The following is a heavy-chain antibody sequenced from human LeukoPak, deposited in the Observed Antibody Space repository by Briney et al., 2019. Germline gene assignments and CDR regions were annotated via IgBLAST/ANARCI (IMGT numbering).Heavy chain of an antibody. CDR1: GFTFSSYW. J-gene: IGHJ5*02. V-gene: IGHV3-7*04. D-gene: IGHD4-17*01. CDR2: IKQDGSEK. Sequence: PGGSLRLSCAVSGFTFSSYWMSALRQAPGKGLEWVANIKQDGSEKYYVESVRGRFTISRDNSKNSLYLEMNSLRAEDTAFYYCARDQDYVGYPPYHWGQGTLVTVSS. CDR3: ARDQDYVGYPPYH.